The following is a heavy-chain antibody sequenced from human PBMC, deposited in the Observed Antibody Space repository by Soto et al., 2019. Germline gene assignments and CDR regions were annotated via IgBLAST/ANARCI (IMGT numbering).Heavy chain of an antibody. CDR2: IIPICGTA. D-gene: IGHD6-19*01. CDR3: AREVGGTDAFDI. V-gene: IGHV1-69*13. J-gene: IGHJ3*02. Sequence: SVKVSCKASGGTFSSYAISWVRQATGQGLEWMGGIIPICGTASYAQKFQGRVTMTANDSTSTAYMELSSLRSEDTAVYYCAREVGGTDAFDIWGQGTMVTVSS. CDR1: GGTFSSYA.